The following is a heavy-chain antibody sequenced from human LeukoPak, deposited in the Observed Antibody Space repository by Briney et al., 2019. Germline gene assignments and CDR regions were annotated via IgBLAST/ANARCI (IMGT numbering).Heavy chain of an antibody. CDR1: GFTFSSYW. D-gene: IGHD5-18*01. J-gene: IGHJ4*02. Sequence: PGGSLRLSCAASGFTFSSYWMHWVRQAPGKGLVWVSRINSDGSSTSYADSVKGRFTTSRDNAKNTLYLQMNSLRAEDTAVYYCAKMAGGYSYGPIDYWGQGTLVTVSS. CDR2: INSDGSST. CDR3: AKMAGGYSYGPIDY. V-gene: IGHV3-74*01.